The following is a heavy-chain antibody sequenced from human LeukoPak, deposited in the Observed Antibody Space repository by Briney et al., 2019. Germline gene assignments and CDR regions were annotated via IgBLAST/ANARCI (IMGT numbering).Heavy chain of an antibody. V-gene: IGHV3-21*01. Sequence: GGSLRLSCAGSGFTLSSYSMNWVRQAPGKGLEWVSSISGTGNYIYYADSVKGRFTISRDNATNSLYLQMNSLRAEATGVYYCARDRSGGPDAFDIWGQGTMVTVSS. J-gene: IGHJ3*02. CDR2: ISGTGNYI. CDR1: GFTLSSYS. CDR3: ARDRSGGPDAFDI. D-gene: IGHD2-15*01.